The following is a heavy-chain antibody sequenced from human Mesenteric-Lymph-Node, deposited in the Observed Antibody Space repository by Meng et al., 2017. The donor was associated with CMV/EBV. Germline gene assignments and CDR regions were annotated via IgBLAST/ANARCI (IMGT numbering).Heavy chain of an antibody. CDR3: ARDTYGSGSYLFDY. CDR2: INPNSGGT. V-gene: IGHV1-2*04. J-gene: IGHJ4*02. Sequence: ASGYPFTGYYLHWVRQAPGQGLEWMGWINPNSGGTNYAQKFQGWVTMTRDTSISTAYMELSRLRSDDTAVYYCARDTYGSGSYLFDYWGQGTLVTVSS. CDR1: GYPFTGYY. D-gene: IGHD3-10*01.